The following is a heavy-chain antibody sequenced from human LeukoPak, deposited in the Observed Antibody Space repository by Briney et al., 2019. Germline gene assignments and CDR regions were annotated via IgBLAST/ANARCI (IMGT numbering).Heavy chain of an antibody. D-gene: IGHD6-19*01. Sequence: PGGSLRLSCAVSGFTFSRYAMSWVRQAPGKGLEWVSAISGGGGSTYYPDFVKGRFTISRENSKNMLYLQMNSLRAEDTAVYYCARLTVSGQFDYWGQGTLVTVSS. J-gene: IGHJ4*02. CDR3: ARLTVSGQFDY. CDR1: GFTFSRYA. CDR2: ISGGGGST. V-gene: IGHV3-23*01.